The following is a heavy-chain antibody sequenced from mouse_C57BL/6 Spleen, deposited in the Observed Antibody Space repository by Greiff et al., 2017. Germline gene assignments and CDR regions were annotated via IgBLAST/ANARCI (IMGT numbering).Heavy chain of an antibody. CDR2: IYWEDDK. V-gene: IGHV8-12*01. Sequence: QVTLKESGPGILQSSQTLSLTCSFSGFSLSTSGMGVSWIRQPSGKGLEWLAHIYWEDDKRYNPSLKSRLTIAKDTSRNQVFLKITSVDTADTATYYCARRGYYGSSYGYFDVWGTGTTVTVSS. J-gene: IGHJ1*03. CDR3: ARRGYYGSSYGYFDV. D-gene: IGHD1-1*01. CDR1: GFSLSTSGMG.